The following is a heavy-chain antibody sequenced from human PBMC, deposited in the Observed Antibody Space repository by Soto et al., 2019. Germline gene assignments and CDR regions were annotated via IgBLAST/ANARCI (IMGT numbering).Heavy chain of an antibody. J-gene: IGHJ6*02. CDR1: GGSFRGDY. D-gene: IGHD3-22*01. V-gene: IGHV4-34*01. CDR3: ASIFEYYDSSGSSYCGMDV. Sequence: PSETLSLTCAVYGGSFRGDYWSGIRQGRGKGMEWIGEINHSGSTNYNPSLKSRVTISVDTSKNQFSLKLSSVTAADTAVYYCASIFEYYDSSGSSYCGMDVWGQGTTVTFSS. CDR2: INHSGST.